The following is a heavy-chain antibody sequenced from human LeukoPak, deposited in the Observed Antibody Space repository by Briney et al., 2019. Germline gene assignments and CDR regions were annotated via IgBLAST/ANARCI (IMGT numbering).Heavy chain of an antibody. D-gene: IGHD3-10*01. CDR1: GFSFSSYA. V-gene: IGHV3-30-3*01. Sequence: PGGSLRLSCAASGFSFSSYAMHWVRQAPGKGLEWVAVISYDGSNKYYADSVKGRFTISRDNSKNTLYLQMNSLRAEDTAVYYCARVGLWFGELSQCLDYWGQGTLVTVSS. CDR3: ARVGLWFGELSQCLDY. J-gene: IGHJ4*02. CDR2: ISYDGSNK.